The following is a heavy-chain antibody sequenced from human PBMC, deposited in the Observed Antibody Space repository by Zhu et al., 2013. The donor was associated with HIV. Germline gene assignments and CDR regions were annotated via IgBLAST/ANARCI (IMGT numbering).Heavy chain of an antibody. CDR2: VIPFFRVN. D-gene: IGHD1-1*01. J-gene: IGHJ4*01. CDR3: ARREKTHDGSNLFDY. V-gene: IGHV1-46*01. Sequence: QERLTQSGNKLTRPGTSLKMSCKASGYTFTSYYIHWVRQAPGQGFEWLGGVIPFFRVNNYAQKFKGRLSLSADESTSTDYMDLTGLTSEDTAVYFXARREKTHDGSNLFDYWGQGTLVTVSA. CDR1: GYTFTSYY.